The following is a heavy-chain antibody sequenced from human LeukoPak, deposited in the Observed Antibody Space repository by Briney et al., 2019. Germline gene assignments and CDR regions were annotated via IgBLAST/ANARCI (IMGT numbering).Heavy chain of an antibody. CDR2: ISSNGGRM. CDR3: ATYYYDSGGFHFHH. CDR1: GLTFRSYG. J-gene: IGHJ1*01. D-gene: IGHD3-22*01. Sequence: GRSLRLSCAASGLTFRSYGMHWGRQAPGKGLQYVSAISSNGGRMYYANSVKGRFNISRDNSRNTLYLQMGSLRAEDMAVYYCATYYYDSGGFHFHHWGQGTLVTVSS. V-gene: IGHV3-64*01.